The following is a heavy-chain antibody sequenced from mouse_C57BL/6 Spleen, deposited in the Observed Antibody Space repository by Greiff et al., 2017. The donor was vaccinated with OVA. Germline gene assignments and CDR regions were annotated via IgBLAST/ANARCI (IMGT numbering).Heavy chain of an antibody. CDR3: ARISSSYYRNSGFAY. Sequence: QVQLQQPGPELVKPGASVKLSCKASGYTFTSYWMHWVKQRPGQGLEWIGNINPSNGGTNYNEKFKSKATLTVDKSSSTAYMQLSSLTSEDSAVYYCARISSSYYRNSGFAYWGQGTLVTVSA. D-gene: IGHD2-5*01. CDR1: GYTFTSYW. J-gene: IGHJ3*01. V-gene: IGHV1-53*01. CDR2: INPSNGGT.